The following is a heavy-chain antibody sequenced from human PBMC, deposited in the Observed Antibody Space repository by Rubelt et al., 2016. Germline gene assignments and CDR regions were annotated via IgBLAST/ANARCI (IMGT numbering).Heavy chain of an antibody. CDR2: INPNSGGT. J-gene: IGHJ4*02. V-gene: IGHV1-2*02. D-gene: IGHD5-24*01. CDR3: ARERDDYGDY. CDR1: GYTFTGYY. Sequence: QVQLVQSGAEVKKPGASVKVSCKASGYTFTGYYMPWVRQAPGQGLEWMGWINPNSGGTNYAQEFQGRVTMTRDTSISTAYMELSRLRSDDTAVYYCARERDDYGDYWGQGTLVTVSS.